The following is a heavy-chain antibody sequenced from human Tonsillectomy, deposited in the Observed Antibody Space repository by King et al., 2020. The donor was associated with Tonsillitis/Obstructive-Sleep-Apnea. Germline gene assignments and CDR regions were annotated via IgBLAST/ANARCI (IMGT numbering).Heavy chain of an antibody. CDR1: GDSFSTTYW. Sequence: VQLQESGPGLVKPSGTLSLTCAVSGDSFSTTYWWTWFRQPPGKALEWLGEVYHSGSTNYNPSRRSRVTVSQDKSKNQFFLMLNSVTAADTAVYYCARTTDYYYYMDVWGKGTTVTVSS. CDR3: ARTTDYYYYMDV. J-gene: IGHJ6*03. CDR2: VYHSGST. V-gene: IGHV4-4*02. D-gene: IGHD1-14*01.